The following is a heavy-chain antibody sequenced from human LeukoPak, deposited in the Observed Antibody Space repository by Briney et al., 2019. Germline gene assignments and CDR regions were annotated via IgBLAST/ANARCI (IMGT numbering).Heavy chain of an antibody. CDR3: ATKQWLAPPPDS. D-gene: IGHD6-19*01. CDR2: INTDGTVT. CDR1: GFTFSKYW. V-gene: IGHV3-74*01. J-gene: IGHJ4*02. Sequence: GGSLRLSCAASGFTFSKYWMLWVRQAPGKGLGSVSRINTDGTVTTSADSVKGRFTVSRDNADNTMFLQMNSVRDEDTAVYYCATKQWLAPPPDSWGQGTPVTVSS.